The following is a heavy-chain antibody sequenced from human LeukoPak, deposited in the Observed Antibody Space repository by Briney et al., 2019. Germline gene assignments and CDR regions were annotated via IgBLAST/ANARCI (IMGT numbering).Heavy chain of an antibody. CDR2: IWNSGST. D-gene: IGHD6-6*01. J-gene: IGHJ5*02. Sequence: SETLSLTCSVSGDSISSRTYYWTWIRQHPEKGLEWIGYIWNSGSTNYNPALKSRVTISVDTSKNQFSLKLTSVTAADTAIYYCARDVSSMFPNWFDPWGQGILVIVSS. CDR3: ARDVSSMFPNWFDP. CDR1: GDSISSRTYY. V-gene: IGHV4-31*03.